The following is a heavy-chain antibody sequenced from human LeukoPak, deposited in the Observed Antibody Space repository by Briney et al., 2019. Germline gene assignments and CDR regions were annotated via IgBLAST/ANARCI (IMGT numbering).Heavy chain of an antibody. CDR1: GGTFSSYA. Sequence: SVKVSCKASGGTFSSYAISWVRQAPGQGLEWMGGFIPIFGTANYAQKFQGRVTITADESTSTAYMELSSLRSEDTAVYYCARDDTMVRGVHNWGQGTLVTVSS. CDR2: FIPIFGTA. CDR3: ARDDTMVRGVHN. J-gene: IGHJ4*02. D-gene: IGHD3-10*01. V-gene: IGHV1-69*13.